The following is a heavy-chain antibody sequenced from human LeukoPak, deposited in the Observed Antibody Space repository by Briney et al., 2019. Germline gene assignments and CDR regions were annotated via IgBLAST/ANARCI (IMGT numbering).Heavy chain of an antibody. CDR3: ARDRTAVAAFDAFDI. J-gene: IGHJ3*02. CDR2: ISAYNGNT. V-gene: IGHV1-18*01. D-gene: IGHD6-19*01. CDR1: GYTFTSYG. Sequence: ASVKVSCKASGYTFTSYGISWVRQAPGQGLEWMGWISAYNGNTNYAQKLQGRVTMTTDTSTSTAYMELRSLRSDDTAVYYCARDRTAVAAFDAFDIWGQGTMVTVSS.